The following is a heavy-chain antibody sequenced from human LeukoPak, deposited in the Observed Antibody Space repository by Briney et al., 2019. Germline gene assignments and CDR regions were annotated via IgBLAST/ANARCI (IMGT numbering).Heavy chain of an antibody. V-gene: IGHV3-33*01. CDR2: IWYDGSNK. CDR3: AREQEEWELLYYFDY. Sequence: PGGSLRLSCAASGFTFGSYGMHWVRQAPGKGLEWVAVIWYDGSNKYYADSVKGRFTISRDNSKNTLYLQMNSLRAEDTAVYYCAREQEEWELLYYFDYWGQGTLVTVSS. D-gene: IGHD1-26*01. CDR1: GFTFGSYG. J-gene: IGHJ4*02.